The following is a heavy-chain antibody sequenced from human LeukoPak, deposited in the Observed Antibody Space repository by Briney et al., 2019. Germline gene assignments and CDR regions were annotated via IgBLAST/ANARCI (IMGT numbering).Heavy chain of an antibody. Sequence: GRSLRLSCAASGFTFTAYLIHWVRQAPGKGLEWVAVMSSEGNAMFYADSVKGRFTISRDNSKNTLYLQMSSLRAEDTAVYYCVRESEYYFDHSASFDYWGQGTLVTVSS. V-gene: IGHV3-30-3*01. CDR1: GFTFTAYL. J-gene: IGHJ4*02. CDR3: VRESEYYFDHSASFDY. D-gene: IGHD3-22*01. CDR2: MSSEGNAM.